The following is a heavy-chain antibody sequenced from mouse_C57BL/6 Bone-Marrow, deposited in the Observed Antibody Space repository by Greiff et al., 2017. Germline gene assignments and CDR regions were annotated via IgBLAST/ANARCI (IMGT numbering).Heavy chain of an antibody. CDR1: GYTFTSYG. J-gene: IGHJ4*01. D-gene: IGHD2-3*01. CDR3: ARDGLLPLYYAMDY. V-gene: IGHV1-81*01. Sequence: QVQLQQSGAELARPGASVKLSCKASGYTFTSYGISWVKQRTGQGLEWIGEIYPRSGNTYYNEKFKGKATLTADKSSSTAYMELRSLTSEDSAVYFCARDGLLPLYYAMDYWGQGTSVTVSS. CDR2: IYPRSGNT.